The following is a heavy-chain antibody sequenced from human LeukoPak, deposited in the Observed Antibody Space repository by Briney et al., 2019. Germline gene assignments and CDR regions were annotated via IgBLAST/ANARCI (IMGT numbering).Heavy chain of an antibody. D-gene: IGHD5-12*01. CDR1: GYTFTGYY. CDR2: INPNSGGT. Sequence: GASVKVSCKASGYTFTGYYMHWVRQAPGQGLEWMGRINPNSGGTNYAQKFQGRVTMTRDTSISTAYMELSRLRSDDTAVYYCARGGGGYEGQFDYWGQGTLVTVSS. V-gene: IGHV1-2*02. J-gene: IGHJ4*02. CDR3: ARGGGGYEGQFDY.